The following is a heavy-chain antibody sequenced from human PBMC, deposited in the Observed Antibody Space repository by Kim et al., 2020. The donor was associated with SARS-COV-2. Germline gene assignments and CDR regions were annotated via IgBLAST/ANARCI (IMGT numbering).Heavy chain of an antibody. J-gene: IGHJ3*02. CDR2: IYYSGST. V-gene: IGHV4-39*01. D-gene: IGHD2-21*01. Sequence: SETLSLTCTVSGGSISSSSYYWGWIRQPPGKGLEWIGSIYYSGSTYYNPSLKSRVTISVDTSKNQFSLKLSSVTAADTAVYYCARRGGDGYNWDAFDIWGQGTMVTVSS. CDR3: ARRGGDGYNWDAFDI. CDR1: GGSISSSSYY.